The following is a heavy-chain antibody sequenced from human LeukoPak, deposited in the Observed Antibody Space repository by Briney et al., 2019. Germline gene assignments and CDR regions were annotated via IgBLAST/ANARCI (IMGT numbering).Heavy chain of an antibody. V-gene: IGHV4-59*01. D-gene: IGHD5-24*01. CDR1: GGSISSYY. J-gene: IGHJ4*02. Sequence: SETLSLTCTVSGGSISSYYWSWIRQPPGKGLEWIGYIYYSGSTNYNPSLKSRVTISVDTSKNQFSLKLSSVTAADTAVYYCVRRDGYNLPFDYWGQGTLVTVSS. CDR2: IYYSGST. CDR3: VRRDGYNLPFDY.